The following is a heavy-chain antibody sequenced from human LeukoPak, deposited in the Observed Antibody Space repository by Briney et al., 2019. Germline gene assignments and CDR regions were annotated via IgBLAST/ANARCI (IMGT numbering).Heavy chain of an antibody. J-gene: IGHJ4*02. CDR1: GGSISSGSYY. Sequence: SETLSLTCTVSGGSISSGSYYWSWIRQPAGKGLEWIGRIYTSGSTNYNPSLKSRVTISVDGSKNQFSLKLSSVIAADTAVYYCARSGGSMVRGVTPYYFDYWGQGTLVTVSS. V-gene: IGHV4-61*02. CDR2: IYTSGST. CDR3: ARSGGSMVRGVTPYYFDY. D-gene: IGHD3-10*01.